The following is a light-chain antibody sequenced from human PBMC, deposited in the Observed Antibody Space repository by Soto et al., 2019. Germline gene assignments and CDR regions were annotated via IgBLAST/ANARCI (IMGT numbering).Light chain of an antibody. J-gene: IGLJ2*01. CDR3: QTWGTGIVI. CDR2: LNSDGSH. CDR1: SGHSSDA. Sequence: QSVLTQSPSASASLGASVKLTCTLSSGHSSDAIAWHQKKPEKGPRFLMNLNSDGSHTKGDGIPDRFSGSTSGAERYLTISSLQSEDEADYYCQTWGTGIVIFGGGTPLTVL. V-gene: IGLV4-69*01.